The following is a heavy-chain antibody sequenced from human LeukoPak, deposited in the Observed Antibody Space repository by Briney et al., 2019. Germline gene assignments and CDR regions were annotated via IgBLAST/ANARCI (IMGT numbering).Heavy chain of an antibody. D-gene: IGHD3-9*01. V-gene: IGHV1-2*02. Sequence: ASVKVSCKASGYTFTGYYMHWVRQAPGQGLEWMGWINPNSGGTNYAQKFQGRVTMIRDTSISTAYMELSRLRSDDTAVYYCARGADILTGYYPYYYYGMDVWGQGTTVTVSS. CDR1: GYTFTGYY. CDR3: ARGADILTGYYPYYYYGMDV. J-gene: IGHJ6*02. CDR2: INPNSGGT.